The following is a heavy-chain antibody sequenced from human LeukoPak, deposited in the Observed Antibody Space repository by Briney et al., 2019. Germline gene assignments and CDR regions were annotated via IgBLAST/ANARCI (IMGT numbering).Heavy chain of an antibody. V-gene: IGHV3-74*01. CDR2: ISGDGSTT. J-gene: IGHJ3*01. D-gene: IGHD3-16*01. CDR1: GFTISNFW. CDR3: AKELCLSFDVFDR. Sequence: PGVSLRLSCAASGFTISNFWMFWVRQPPGKGPVWVSRISGDGSTTTRADIVKGRFNIYRDNAKSTVYLQMNSLRPEARALYCCAKELCLSFDVFDRWGQGTMVTVSS.